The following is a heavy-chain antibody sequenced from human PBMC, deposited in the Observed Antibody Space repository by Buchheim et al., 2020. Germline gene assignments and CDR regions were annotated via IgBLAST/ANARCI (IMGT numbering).Heavy chain of an antibody. D-gene: IGHD3-10*01. CDR3: ARGNTMVRGVIGVYYYYYGMDV. Sequence: QVQLQESGPGLVKPSQTLSLTCTVSGGSISSGDYYWSWIRQPPGKGLEWIGYIYYSGSTYYNPSLKSRVTISVDTSKNQFSLKLSSVTAADTAVYYCARGNTMVRGVIGVYYYYYGMDVWGQGTT. V-gene: IGHV4-30-4*01. CDR2: IYYSGST. CDR1: GGSISSGDYY. J-gene: IGHJ6*02.